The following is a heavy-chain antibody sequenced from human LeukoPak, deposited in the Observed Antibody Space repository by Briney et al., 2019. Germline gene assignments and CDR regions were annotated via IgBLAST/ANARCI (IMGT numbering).Heavy chain of an antibody. CDR2: IYPGDSDT. CDR1: GYSFTSYW. J-gene: IGHJ4*02. Sequence: GESLKISCKGSGYSFTSYWIGWVRQMPGKGLEWMGIIYPGDSDTRYSPSFQGQVTISADKSISTAYLQWSSLKASDTAMYYCERRDIMDCSSTSCYLGSFDYWGQGTLVTVSS. CDR3: ERRDIMDCSSTSCYLGSFDY. D-gene: IGHD2-2*01. V-gene: IGHV5-51*01.